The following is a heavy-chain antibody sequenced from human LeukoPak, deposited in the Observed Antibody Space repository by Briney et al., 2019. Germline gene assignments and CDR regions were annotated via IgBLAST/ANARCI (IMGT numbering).Heavy chain of an antibody. V-gene: IGHV4-59*01. D-gene: IGHD5-12*01. CDR1: GGSISSYY. CDR2: IYYSGST. CDR3: ARDSSGYDLLWFDY. Sequence: PSETLSLTCTVSGGSISSYYWSWIRQPPGKGLEWIGYIYYSGSTNYNPSLKSRVTISVDTSKNQFSPKLSSVTAADTAVYYCARDSSGYDLLWFDYWGQGTLVTVSS. J-gene: IGHJ4*02.